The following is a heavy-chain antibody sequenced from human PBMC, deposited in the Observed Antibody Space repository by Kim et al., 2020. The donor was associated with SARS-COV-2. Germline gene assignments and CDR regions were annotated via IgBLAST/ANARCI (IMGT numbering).Heavy chain of an antibody. D-gene: IGHD3-22*01. CDR1: GGSISSSSHY. V-gene: IGHV4-39*01. CDR3: ARPSSSGCYGLTYFDD. CDR2: IYASGST. J-gene: IGHJ3*01. Sequence: SETLSLTCIVSGGSISSSSHYWGWIRQSPGKGLEWIGSIYASGSTYYNPSPESRVVVSVDKTKNQFFLNLRSVTASASGVVFSARPSSSGCYGLTYFDD.